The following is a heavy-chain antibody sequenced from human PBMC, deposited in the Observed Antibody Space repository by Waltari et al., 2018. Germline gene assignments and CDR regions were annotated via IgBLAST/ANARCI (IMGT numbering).Heavy chain of an antibody. V-gene: IGHV4-34*01. J-gene: IGHJ6*02. Sequence: QVQLQQWGAGLLKPSETLSLTCAVHGGSFSGSYWSWIRQPPGKGLEWIGEINHSGSTNYNPSLKSRVTISVDTSKNQFSLKLSSVTAADTAVYYCASMSIAARYYYYGMDVWGQGTTVTVSS. CDR1: GGSFSGSY. CDR2: INHSGST. CDR3: ASMSIAARYYYYGMDV. D-gene: IGHD6-6*01.